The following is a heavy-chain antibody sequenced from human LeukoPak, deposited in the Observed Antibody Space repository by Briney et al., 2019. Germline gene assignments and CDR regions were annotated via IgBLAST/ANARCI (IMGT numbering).Heavy chain of an antibody. Sequence: GGSLRLSCAASGFTFNTYGMSWVRHSPGKGLEWVSAISGSATGYMTNYADSVKGRFTISRDNDKNTLYLQMSSLRVEDTAVYSCPTPSGESESWGQGTLVTVS. CDR1: GFTFNTYG. D-gene: IGHD3-10*01. CDR2: ISGSATGYMT. J-gene: IGHJ5*02. V-gene: IGHV3-23*01. CDR3: PTPSGESES.